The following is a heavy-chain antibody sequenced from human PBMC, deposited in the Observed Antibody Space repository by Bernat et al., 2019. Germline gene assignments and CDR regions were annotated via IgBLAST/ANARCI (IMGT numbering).Heavy chain of an antibody. CDR3: ARAHIVATIFFDY. CDR1: GFTFSSYA. Sequence: QVQLVASGGGVVQPGRSLRLSCAASGFTFSSYAMHWVRQAPGKGLEWVAVISYDGSNKYYADSVKGRFTISRDNSKNTLYLQMNSLRAEDTAVYYCARAHIVATIFFDYWGQGTLVTVSS. V-gene: IGHV3-30*01. D-gene: IGHD5-12*01. CDR2: ISYDGSNK. J-gene: IGHJ4*02.